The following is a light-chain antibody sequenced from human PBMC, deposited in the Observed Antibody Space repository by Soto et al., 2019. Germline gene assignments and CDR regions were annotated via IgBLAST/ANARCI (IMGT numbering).Light chain of an antibody. J-gene: IGKJ1*01. CDR1: QSVSSSY. Sequence: EIVLTQSPGTLSLSPGERATLSCRASQSVSSSYLAWYQQKPGQAPRLLIYGASSRATGIPDRFSGSGSGTDFTLTISRQEPEDFAVYYCQQYGSSPGTFGQGTKVDIK. CDR2: GAS. V-gene: IGKV3-20*01. CDR3: QQYGSSPGT.